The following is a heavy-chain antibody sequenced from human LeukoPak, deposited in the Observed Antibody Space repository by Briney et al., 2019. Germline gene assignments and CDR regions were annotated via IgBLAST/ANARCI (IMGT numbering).Heavy chain of an antibody. J-gene: IGHJ4*02. V-gene: IGHV3-33*01. Sequence: GGSLRLSCAASGFTFSSYGMHWVRQAPGKGLEWVAVIWYDGSNKYYADSVKGRFTISRDNSKNTLYLQMNSLRAEDTAVYYCARDHYYGSGSYYIGGYFDYWGQGTLVTVSS. CDR1: GFTFSSYG. D-gene: IGHD3-10*01. CDR3: ARDHYYGSGSYYIGGYFDY. CDR2: IWYDGSNK.